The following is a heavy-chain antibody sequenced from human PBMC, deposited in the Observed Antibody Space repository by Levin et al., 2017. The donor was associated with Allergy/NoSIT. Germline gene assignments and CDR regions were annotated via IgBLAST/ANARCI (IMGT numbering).Heavy chain of an antibody. D-gene: IGHD5-12*01. J-gene: IGHJ6*03. CDR3: ARGGVATTAYYYYYYMDV. CDR1: GGSISSSNW. Sequence: GSLRLSCAVSGGSISSSNWWSWVRQPPGKGLEWIGEIYHSGSTNYNPSLKSRVTISVDKSKNQFSLKLSSVTAADTAVYYCARGGVATTAYYYYYYMDVWGKGTTVTVSS. V-gene: IGHV4-4*02. CDR2: IYHSGST.